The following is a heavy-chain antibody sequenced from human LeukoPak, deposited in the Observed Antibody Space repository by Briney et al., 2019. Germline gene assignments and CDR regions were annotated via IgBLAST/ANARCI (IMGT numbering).Heavy chain of an antibody. D-gene: IGHD5-24*01. J-gene: IGHJ4*02. CDR2: IIPIFGTA. CDR1: GGTFSSYA. CDR3: AREIDRDGYNRFFDY. V-gene: IGHV1-69*05. Sequence: SVKVSCKASGGTFSSYAISWVRQAPGQGLEWMGGIIPIFGTANYAQKFQGRVTITRDTSASTAYMDLSSLRSEDTAVYYCAREIDRDGYNRFFDYWGQGTLVTVSS.